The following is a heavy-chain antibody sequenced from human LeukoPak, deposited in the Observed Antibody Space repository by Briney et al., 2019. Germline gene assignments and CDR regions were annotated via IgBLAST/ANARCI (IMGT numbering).Heavy chain of an antibody. V-gene: IGHV1-2*02. D-gene: IGHD3-22*01. CDR3: ASYYYDSSGYSLSAFDI. CDR1: GYTFTGYY. CDR2: INPDSGGT. J-gene: IGHJ3*02. Sequence: ASVKVSCKASGYTFTGYYMHWVRQAPGQGLEWMGWINPDSGGTNYAQKFQGRVTMTRDTSISTAYMELSRLRSDDTAVYYCASYYYDSSGYSLSAFDIWGQGTMVTVSS.